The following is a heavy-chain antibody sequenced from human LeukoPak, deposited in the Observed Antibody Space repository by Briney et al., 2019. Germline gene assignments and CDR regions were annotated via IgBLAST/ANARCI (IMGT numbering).Heavy chain of an antibody. CDR3: ASGIRAFDN. V-gene: IGHV3-66*01. J-gene: IGHJ4*02. CDR2: TYSGGST. D-gene: IGHD1-26*01. Sequence: GRSLRLSCAASGFTVSSTYMSWVRQAPGKGLEWVSVTYSGGSTYYADSVKGRCTISRDNSKNTLYLQMNSLRGEDTAVYYCASGIRAFDNWGQGTLVTVSA. CDR1: GFTVSSTY.